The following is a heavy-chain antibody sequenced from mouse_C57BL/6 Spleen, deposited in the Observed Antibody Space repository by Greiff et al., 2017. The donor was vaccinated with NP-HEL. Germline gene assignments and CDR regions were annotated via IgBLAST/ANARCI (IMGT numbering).Heavy chain of an antibody. Sequence: QVQLQQPGTELVKPGASVKLSCKASGYTFTSYWMHWVKQRPGQGLEWIGNINPSNGGTNYNEKFKSKATLTVDKSSSTAYMQLSSLTSEDSAVYYCARVGYYGTPYWYFDVWGTGTTVTVSS. J-gene: IGHJ1*03. V-gene: IGHV1-53*01. CDR2: INPSNGGT. D-gene: IGHD1-1*01. CDR1: GYTFTSYW. CDR3: ARVGYYGTPYWYFDV.